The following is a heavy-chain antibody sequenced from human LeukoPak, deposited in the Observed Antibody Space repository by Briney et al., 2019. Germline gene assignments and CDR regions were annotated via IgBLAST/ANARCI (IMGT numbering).Heavy chain of an antibody. J-gene: IGHJ6*03. CDR3: ARGYGSTDYYYYYYMDV. CDR2: IKQDGSEK. CDR1: GFTFSSYW. D-gene: IGHD3-10*01. V-gene: IGHV3-7*01. Sequence: HPGGSLRLSCAASGFTFSSYWMSWVRQAPGKGLEWVANIKQDGSEKYYVDSVKGRFTISRDNAKISLYLQMNSLRAEDTAVYYCARGYGSTDYYYYYYMDVWGKGTTVTVSS.